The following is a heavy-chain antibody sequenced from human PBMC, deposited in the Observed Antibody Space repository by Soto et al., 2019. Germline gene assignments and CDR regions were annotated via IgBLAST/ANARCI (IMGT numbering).Heavy chain of an antibody. D-gene: IGHD4-4*01. CDR3: ARSVDY. Sequence: GGSLRLSCAASGFTFTNYWMTWFRQAPGKGLEWVANITPDGSAKYYVDSLQGRFTISRDNAKNSVYLQMNSLRVEDTAVYYCARSVDYWGQGTMVTVYS. CDR2: ITPDGSAK. CDR1: GFTFTNYW. V-gene: IGHV3-7*03. J-gene: IGHJ4*02.